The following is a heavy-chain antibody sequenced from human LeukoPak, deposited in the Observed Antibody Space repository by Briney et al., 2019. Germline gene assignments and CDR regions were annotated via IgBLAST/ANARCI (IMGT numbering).Heavy chain of an antibody. J-gene: IGHJ4*02. CDR1: GGSISSYY. V-gene: IGHV4-59*08. CDR3: ARVCIDFWSGCSFDY. CDR2: IYYGGST. D-gene: IGHD3-3*01. Sequence: SETLSLTCTVSGGSISSYYWSWIRQPPGKGLEWIGYIYYGGSTYYNPSLKSRVTISVDTSKNQFSLKLSSVTAADTAVYYCARVCIDFWSGCSFDYWGQGTLVTVSS.